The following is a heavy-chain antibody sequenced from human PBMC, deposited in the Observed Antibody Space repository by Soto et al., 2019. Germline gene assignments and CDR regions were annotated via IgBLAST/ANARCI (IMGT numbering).Heavy chain of an antibody. J-gene: IGHJ6*02. CDR2: IWYDGSNK. CDR1: GFTFSSCG. Sequence: GGSLRLSCAASGFTFSSCGMHWVRQAPGKGLEWVAVIWYDGSNKYYADSVKGRFTISRDNSKNTLYLQMNSLRAEDTAVYYCARTMTTVTTYYYYGMDVWGQGTTVTVSS. CDR3: ARTMTTVTTYYYYGMDV. V-gene: IGHV3-33*01. D-gene: IGHD4-17*01.